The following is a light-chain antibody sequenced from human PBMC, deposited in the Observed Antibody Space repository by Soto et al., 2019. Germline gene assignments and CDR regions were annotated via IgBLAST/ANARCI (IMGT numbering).Light chain of an antibody. J-gene: IGKJ2*01. CDR3: QQYASSPYT. CDR1: QSVSSN. V-gene: IGKV3-20*01. CDR2: AAS. Sequence: EIVLTQSPGTLSLSPGERATLSCRASQSVSSNLAWYQQKPGQAPRLLIYAASTRATGLPARFSGSGFGTEFTLTITTLEPEDSAVYVCQQYASSPYTFGQGTKVDI.